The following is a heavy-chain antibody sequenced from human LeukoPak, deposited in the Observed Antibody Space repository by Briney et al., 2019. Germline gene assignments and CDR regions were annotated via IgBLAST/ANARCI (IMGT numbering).Heavy chain of an antibody. Sequence: GGSLSPSRAASGFTFDDYAMHWVRQAPGKGLEWVSLISGDGGSTYYADSVKGRFTISRDNSKNSLYLQMNSLRTEDTALYYCAKGDRDGYRVSWGQGTLVTVSS. D-gene: IGHD5-24*01. CDR3: AKGDRDGYRVS. V-gene: IGHV3-43*02. J-gene: IGHJ4*02. CDR1: GFTFDDYA. CDR2: ISGDGGST.